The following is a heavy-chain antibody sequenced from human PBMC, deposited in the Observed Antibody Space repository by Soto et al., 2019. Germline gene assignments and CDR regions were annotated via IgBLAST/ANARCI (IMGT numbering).Heavy chain of an antibody. V-gene: IGHV4-39*01. D-gene: IGHD2-15*01. CDR3: ARRSDNHHRWFDP. CDR1: GGSISSSSYY. Sequence: QLQLQESGPGLVKPSETLSLTCTVSGGSISSSSYYWGWIRQPPGKGLEWSGSIYYSGSTYYNPSLKSRVVMSVDTSKNQFSLKLTSVTAADTAVYYCARRSDNHHRWFDPWGQGTLVTVSS. J-gene: IGHJ5*02. CDR2: IYYSGST.